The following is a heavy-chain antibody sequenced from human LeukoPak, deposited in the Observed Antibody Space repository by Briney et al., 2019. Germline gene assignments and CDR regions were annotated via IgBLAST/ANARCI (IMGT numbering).Heavy chain of an antibody. Sequence: PSETLSLTCTVSGASISSHYWNWIRQPAGKGLEWIGRIYTSGSTKYSPSLKSRVTISVDKSKNQFSLSLSSVTAADTAVYYCARDGSGWTDDDAFDIWGPGTMVTVSS. J-gene: IGHJ3*02. D-gene: IGHD6-19*01. CDR3: ARDGSGWTDDDAFDI. V-gene: IGHV4-4*07. CDR2: IYTSGST. CDR1: GASISSHY.